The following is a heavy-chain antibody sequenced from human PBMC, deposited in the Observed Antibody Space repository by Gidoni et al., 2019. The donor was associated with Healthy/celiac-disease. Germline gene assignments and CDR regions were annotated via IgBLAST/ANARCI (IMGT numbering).Heavy chain of an antibody. J-gene: IGHJ4*02. CDR1: GFNRDDYA. V-gene: IGHV3-9*01. CDR3: AKGYSCNWLLFDY. CDR2: IPWNSGTI. Sequence: EVQRVESGGCLGQPSRSMRLSWAASGFNRDDYAMHWVRQAPGSVLEWVAGIPWNSGTIGYADSVKCRFTISRDNAKNSLYLQVNSLRAEDTALYYCAKGYSCNWLLFDYWVQGTLVTVSS. D-gene: IGHD3-9*01.